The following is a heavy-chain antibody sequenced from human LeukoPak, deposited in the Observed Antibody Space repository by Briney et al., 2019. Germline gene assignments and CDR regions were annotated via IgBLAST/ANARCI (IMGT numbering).Heavy chain of an antibody. D-gene: IGHD3-9*01. V-gene: IGHV1-2*04. Sequence: ASVTVSCKASGYTFTGYYMHWVRQAPGQGLEWMGWINPNSGGTNYAQKFQGWVTMTRDTSISTAYMELSRLRSDDTAVYYCARDRNDILTGYYMGNYYYYGMDVWGQGTTVTVSS. CDR1: GYTFTGYY. J-gene: IGHJ6*02. CDR2: INPNSGGT. CDR3: ARDRNDILTGYYMGNYYYYGMDV.